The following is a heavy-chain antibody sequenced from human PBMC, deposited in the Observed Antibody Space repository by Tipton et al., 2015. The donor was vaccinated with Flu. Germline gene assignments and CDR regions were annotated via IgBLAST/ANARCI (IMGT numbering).Heavy chain of an antibody. Sequence: TLSLTCTVSGGSISSYYWSWIRQPAGKGLEWIGRIYTSGSTNYNPPLKSRVTMSVDTSKNQFSLKLSSVTAADMAVYYCAGSLTYYYDSTAADAFDIWGQGTMVTVSS. J-gene: IGHJ3*02. CDR3: AGSLTYYYDSTAADAFDI. V-gene: IGHV4-4*07. CDR2: IYTSGST. CDR1: GGSISSYY. D-gene: IGHD3-22*01.